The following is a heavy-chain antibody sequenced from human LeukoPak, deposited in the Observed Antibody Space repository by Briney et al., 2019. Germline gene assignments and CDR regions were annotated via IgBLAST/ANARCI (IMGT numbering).Heavy chain of an antibody. V-gene: IGHV3-23*01. D-gene: IGHD7-27*01. J-gene: IGHJ4*02. CDR2: ISGSGGST. CDR1: GFTFSNYA. CDR3: ARDGDWGRYDH. Sequence: GGSLRLSCAASGFTFSNYAMSWVRQAPGKGLEWVSVISGSGGSTYYADSVEGRFTVSRDNSKNTLYLQMNSLRAEDTAVYYCARDGDWGRYDHWGQGTLVIVSS.